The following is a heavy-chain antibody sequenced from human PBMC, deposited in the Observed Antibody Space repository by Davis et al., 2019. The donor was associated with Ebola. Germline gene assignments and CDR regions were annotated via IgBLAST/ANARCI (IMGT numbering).Heavy chain of an antibody. CDR1: GYSFTNYW. CDR3: ARQLFPIKSGMDV. J-gene: IGHJ6*01. D-gene: IGHD2/OR15-2a*01. V-gene: IGHV5-51*01. Sequence: GESLNLSCKGSGYSFTNYWIGRVRQMPGKGLEWMGIIYPGDSNTKYSPSFQGQVTISADKSISTAYLQWSSLKASDTATYFCARQLFPIKSGMDVWGQGTTVTVSS. CDR2: IYPGDSNT.